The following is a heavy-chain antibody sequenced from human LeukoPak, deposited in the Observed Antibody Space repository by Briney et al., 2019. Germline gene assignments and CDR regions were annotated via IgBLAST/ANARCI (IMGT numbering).Heavy chain of an antibody. CDR3: ARVKRFLDFNYFDY. CDR2: IYHSGST. V-gene: IGHV4-30-2*01. D-gene: IGHD3-3*01. Sequence: PSETLSLTCAVSGGSISSGGYSWSWIRQPPGKGLEWIGYIYHSGSTYYNPSLKSRVTISVDRSKNQFSLKLSSVTAADTAVYYCARVKRFLDFNYFDYWGQGTLVTVSS. CDR1: GGSISSGGYS. J-gene: IGHJ4*02.